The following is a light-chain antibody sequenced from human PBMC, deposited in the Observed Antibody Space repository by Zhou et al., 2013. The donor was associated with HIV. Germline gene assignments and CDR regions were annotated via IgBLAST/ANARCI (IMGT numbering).Light chain of an antibody. CDR2: KAS. Sequence: DIQMTQSPSTLSASVGDRVTITCRASQSISSWLAWYQQKPGKAPKLLIYKASSLESGVPSRFSGSGSGTEFILTISSLQPDDFATYYCQQYNSPCSFGQGTKLEIK. J-gene: IGKJ2*04. CDR1: QSISSW. V-gene: IGKV1-5*03. CDR3: QQYNSPCS.